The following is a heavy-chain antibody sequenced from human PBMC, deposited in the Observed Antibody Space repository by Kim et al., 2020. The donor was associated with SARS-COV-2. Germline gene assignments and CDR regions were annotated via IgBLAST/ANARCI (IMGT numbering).Heavy chain of an antibody. Sequence: GGSLRLSCAASGFTFSDYYMSWIRQAPGKGLEWVSYISSSSSYTNYADSVKGRFTISRDNAKNSLYLQMNSLRAEDTAVYYCARDQYDILTGYFDQGAFDIWGQGTMVTVSS. J-gene: IGHJ3*02. D-gene: IGHD3-9*01. CDR3: ARDQYDILTGYFDQGAFDI. CDR1: GFTFSDYY. CDR2: ISSSSSYT. V-gene: IGHV3-11*06.